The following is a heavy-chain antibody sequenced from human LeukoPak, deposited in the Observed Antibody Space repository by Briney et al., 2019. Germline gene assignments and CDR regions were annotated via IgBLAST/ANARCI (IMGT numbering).Heavy chain of an antibody. CDR1: GFTFSSYA. V-gene: IGHV3-23*01. Sequence: PGGSLRLSCAASGFTFSSYAMSWVRQAPGKGLEWVSAISGSGGSTYYADSVKGRFTISRDNSKNTLYLQMNSLRAEDTAVYYCAKDGFDRNLGMLPGDYWGQGTLVTVSS. D-gene: IGHD7-27*01. J-gene: IGHJ4*02. CDR2: ISGSGGST. CDR3: AKDGFDRNLGMLPGDY.